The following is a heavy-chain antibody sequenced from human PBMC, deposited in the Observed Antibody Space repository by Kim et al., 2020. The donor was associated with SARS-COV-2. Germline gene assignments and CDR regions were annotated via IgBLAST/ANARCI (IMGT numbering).Heavy chain of an antibody. Sequence: SETLSLTCAVYGGSFRGYYWSWIRQPPGKGLEWIGEINHSGSTNYNPSLKSRVTISVDTSKNQFSLKLSSVTAADTAVYYCAREKRITMVRGVNNWFDPWGQGTLVTVSS. CDR3: AREKRITMVRGVNNWFDP. CDR2: INHSGST. V-gene: IGHV4-34*01. CDR1: GGSFRGYY. J-gene: IGHJ5*02. D-gene: IGHD3-10*01.